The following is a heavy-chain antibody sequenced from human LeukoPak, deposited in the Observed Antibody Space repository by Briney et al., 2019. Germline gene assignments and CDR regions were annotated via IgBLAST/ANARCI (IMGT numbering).Heavy chain of an antibody. V-gene: IGHV3-7*01. CDR1: GFTFSSYW. CDR3: ARELRGYCSGGSCPWTIYYYYGMDV. D-gene: IGHD2-15*01. Sequence: PGGSLRLSCAASGFTFSSYWMSWVRQAPGKGLEWVANIKQDGSEKYYVDSVKGRFTISRDNAKNSLYLQMNSLRAEDTAVYYCARELRGYCSGGSCPWTIYYYYGMDVWGQGTTVTVSS. J-gene: IGHJ6*02. CDR2: IKQDGSEK.